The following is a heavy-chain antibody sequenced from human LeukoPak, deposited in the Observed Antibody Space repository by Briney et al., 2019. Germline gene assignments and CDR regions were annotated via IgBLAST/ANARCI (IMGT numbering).Heavy chain of an antibody. V-gene: IGHV3-11*01. CDR3: AREEMTTVSTIDF. D-gene: IGHD4-17*01. Sequence: GGSLRLSCAASGFTFSDYYMSWIRQTPGKGLEWVSSITKSGNTIYYADSVKGRFTISRDNAKNSLDLQMNSLRAEDTAVYYCAREEMTTVSTIDFWGQGTLVIVSS. CDR2: ITKSGNTI. CDR1: GFTFSDYY. J-gene: IGHJ4*02.